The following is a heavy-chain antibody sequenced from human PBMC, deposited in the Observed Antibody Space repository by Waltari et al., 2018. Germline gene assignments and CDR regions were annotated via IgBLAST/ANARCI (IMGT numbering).Heavy chain of an antibody. D-gene: IGHD7-27*01. CDR2: MNSDGSST. CDR1: GCTFSSHG. J-gene: IGHJ4*02. V-gene: IGHV3-74*01. CDR3: VRDPNRKFDY. Sequence: EVQLVESGGGLVQPGGSVRLACAASGCTFSSHGMYWVRQTPGKGLVWVSGMNSDGSSTSYADSVKGRVTISRDNAKNTLYLQMNSLRAEDTAVYYCVRDPNRKFDYWGQGTLVTVSS.